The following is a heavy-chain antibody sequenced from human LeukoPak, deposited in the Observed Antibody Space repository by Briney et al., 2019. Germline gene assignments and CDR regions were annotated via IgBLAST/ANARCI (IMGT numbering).Heavy chain of an antibody. J-gene: IGHJ3*02. CDR2: IYYSGST. CDR3: ARVGIFGVVNDAFDI. CDR1: GGSLRSYY. Sequence: PSETLSLTCTVSGGSLRSYYWSWIRQPPGKGLEWIGYIYYSGSTNYNPSLNSRVTISVDTSKNQFSLKLSSVTAADTAVYYCARVGIFGVVNDAFDIWGQGTMVTVSS. V-gene: IGHV4-59*01. D-gene: IGHD3-3*01.